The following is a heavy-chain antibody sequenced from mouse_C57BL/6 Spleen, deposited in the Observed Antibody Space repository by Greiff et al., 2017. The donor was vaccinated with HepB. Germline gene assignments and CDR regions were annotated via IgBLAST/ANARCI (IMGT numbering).Heavy chain of an antibody. CDR3: ARHEDVRGIPYYFDY. CDR1: GYTFTEYT. CDR2: FYPGSGSI. V-gene: IGHV1-62-2*01. J-gene: IGHJ2*01. Sequence: ESGAELVKPGASVKLSCKASGYTFTEYTIHWVKQRSGQGLEWIGWFYPGSGSIKYNEKFKDKATLTADKSSSTVYMELSRLTSEDSAVYFCARHEDVRGIPYYFDYWGQGTTLTVSS.